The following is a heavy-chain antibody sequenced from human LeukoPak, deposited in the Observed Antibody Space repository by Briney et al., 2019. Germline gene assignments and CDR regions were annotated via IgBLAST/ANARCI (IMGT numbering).Heavy chain of an antibody. CDR2: IYYSGST. V-gene: IGHV4-39*01. D-gene: IGHD2-21*01. J-gene: IGHJ6*03. CDR3: ARQPSHIYYYYYYMDV. Sequence: SETLSLTCTVSGGSISSYYWGWIRQPPGKGLEWIGSIYYSGSTYYNPSLKSRVTISVDTSKNQFSLKLSSVTAADTAVYYCARQPSHIYYYYYYMDVWGKGTTVTISS. CDR1: GGSISSYY.